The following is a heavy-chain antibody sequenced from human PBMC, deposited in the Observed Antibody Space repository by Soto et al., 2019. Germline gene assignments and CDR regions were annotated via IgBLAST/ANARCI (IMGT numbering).Heavy chain of an antibody. CDR3: AKDPNEVYCSSTSCYFGY. D-gene: IGHD2-2*01. V-gene: IGHV3-23*01. CDR2: ISGSGGST. CDR1: GFTFSSYA. J-gene: IGHJ4*02. Sequence: GGSLRLSCAASGFTFSSYAMSWVRQAPGKGLEWVSAISGSGGSTYYADSVKGRFTISRDNSKNTLYLQMNSLRAEDTAVYYCAKDPNEVYCSSTSCYFGYWGQGTLVTVSS.